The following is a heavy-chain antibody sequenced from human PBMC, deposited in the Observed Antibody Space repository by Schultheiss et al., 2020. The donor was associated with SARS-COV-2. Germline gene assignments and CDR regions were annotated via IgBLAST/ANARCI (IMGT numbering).Heavy chain of an antibody. CDR2: ISGSGGST. CDR3: ARNRRMATKKDAFDI. D-gene: IGHD5-24*01. V-gene: IGHV3-23*01. CDR1: GFTFSNAW. Sequence: GGSLRLSCAASGFTFSNAWMSWVRQAPGKGLEWVSAISGSGGSTYYADSVKGRFTISRDNSKNTLYLQMNSLRPEDTAVYYCARNRRMATKKDAFDIWGQGTMVTVSS. J-gene: IGHJ3*02.